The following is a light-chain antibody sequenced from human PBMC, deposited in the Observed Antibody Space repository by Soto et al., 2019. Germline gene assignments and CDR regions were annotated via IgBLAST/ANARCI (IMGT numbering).Light chain of an antibody. CDR2: AAS. CDR3: QQYGTSPPWT. J-gene: IGKJ1*01. CDR1: QGISSW. V-gene: IGKV1-12*01. Sequence: DIQMTQSPSSVSASVGDRVTITCRASQGISSWLAWYQQKPGKAPKLLIYAASSLQSGVPSRFSGSGSGTDFTLTISRLEAEDFAVYYCQQYGTSPPWTFGQGTKVEIK.